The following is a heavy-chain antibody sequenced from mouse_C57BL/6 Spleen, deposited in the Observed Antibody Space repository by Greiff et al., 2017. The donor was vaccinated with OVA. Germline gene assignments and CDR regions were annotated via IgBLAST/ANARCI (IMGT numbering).Heavy chain of an antibody. CDR2: IYPGGGDT. V-gene: IGHV1-80*01. J-gene: IGHJ1*03. CDR1: GYAFSSYW. CDR3: ARSVTRCFEV. D-gene: IGHD2-13*01. Sequence: VQLQQSGAELVKPGASVKISCKASGYAFSSYWMNWVKQRPGKGLEWIGQIYPGGGDTNYNGKFKGKATLTADKSSSTAYMQHSSRTSEDDAVDYCARSVTRCFEVWGTGTTVTVSS.